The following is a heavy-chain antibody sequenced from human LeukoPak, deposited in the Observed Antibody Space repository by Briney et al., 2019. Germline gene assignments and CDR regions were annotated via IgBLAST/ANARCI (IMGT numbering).Heavy chain of an antibody. CDR1: GYTFTGYY. D-gene: IGHD3-22*01. J-gene: IGHJ4*02. Sequence: ASVKVSCKASGYTFTGYYMHRVRQAPGQGLEWMGWINPNSGGTNYAQKFQGRVTMTRDTSISTAYMELSRLRSDDTAVYYCARRYSSGYYRHFDYWGQGTLVTVSS. CDR2: INPNSGGT. V-gene: IGHV1-2*02. CDR3: ARRYSSGYYRHFDY.